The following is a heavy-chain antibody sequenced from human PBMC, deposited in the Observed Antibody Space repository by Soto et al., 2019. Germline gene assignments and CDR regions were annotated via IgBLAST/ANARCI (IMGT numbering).Heavy chain of an antibody. V-gene: IGHV4-31*03. CDR2: IYYSGST. CDR3: ARVGITIFGVVLGGMDV. Sequence: TSDTLSLTCTVSGGSISSGGYYWSWIRQHPGKGLEWIGYIYYSGSTYYNPSLKSRVTISVDTSKNQFSLKLSSVTAADTAVYYCARVGITIFGVVLGGMDVWGQGTTVTVSS. CDR1: GGSISSGGYY. J-gene: IGHJ6*02. D-gene: IGHD3-3*01.